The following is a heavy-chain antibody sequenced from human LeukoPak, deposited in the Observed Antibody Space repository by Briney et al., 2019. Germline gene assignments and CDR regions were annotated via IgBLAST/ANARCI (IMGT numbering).Heavy chain of an antibody. J-gene: IGHJ4*02. D-gene: IGHD3-10*01. CDR2: IYYSGST. Sequence: SETLSLTCTVSGGSISSSSYYWGWIRQPPGKGLEWIGYIYYSGSTNYNPSLKSRVTISVDTSKNQFSLKLSSVTAADTAVYYCAREPGGYFDYWGQGTLVTVSS. CDR1: GGSISSSSYY. CDR3: AREPGGYFDY. V-gene: IGHV4-61*01.